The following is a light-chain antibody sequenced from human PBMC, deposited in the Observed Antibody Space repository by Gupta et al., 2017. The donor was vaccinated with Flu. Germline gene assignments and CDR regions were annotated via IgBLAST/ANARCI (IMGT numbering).Light chain of an antibody. CDR2: NNH. J-gene: IGLJ3*02. V-gene: IGLV1-44*01. CDR3: AAWDDRLNAWV. Sequence: QSVLTQPPSASGTPGQRVTISCSGSSPNIDGITVNWYQQLPGTAPIVLIYNNHQRRSGVSDRFSASKSGTSASLVISGLQSEDEADYYCAAWDDRLNAWVFGGGTKLTVL. CDR1: SPNIDGIT.